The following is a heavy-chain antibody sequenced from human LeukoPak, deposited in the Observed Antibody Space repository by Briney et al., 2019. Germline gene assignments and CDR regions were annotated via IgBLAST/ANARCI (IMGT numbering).Heavy chain of an antibody. J-gene: IGHJ5*02. Sequence: GGSLRLSCAASGFTFSNYAMSWVRQAPGKGLEWVSTISGSGDSTYYADSVKGRFTISRDNSKNTLYLQMNSLRAEDTAVYYCAKEGVRGYSYGYGTRNKWFDPWGQGTLVTVSS. CDR3: AKEGVRGYSYGYGTRNKWFDP. CDR2: ISGSGDST. CDR1: GFTFSNYA. D-gene: IGHD5-18*01. V-gene: IGHV3-23*01.